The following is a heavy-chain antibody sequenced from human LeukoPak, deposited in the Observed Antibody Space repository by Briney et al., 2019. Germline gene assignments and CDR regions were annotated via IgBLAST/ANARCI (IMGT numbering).Heavy chain of an antibody. D-gene: IGHD3-22*01. Sequence: SETLSLTYTVSGGSISSYYWSWIRQPPGKGLEWIGYIYYSGSTNYNPSLKSRVTISLDTSKNQFSLNLSSVTAADTAVYYCARDSLQIYYDSSGYHLDAFDNWGQGTMVTVSS. J-gene: IGHJ3*02. CDR2: IYYSGST. CDR3: ARDSLQIYYDSSGYHLDAFDN. CDR1: GGSISSYY. V-gene: IGHV4-59*01.